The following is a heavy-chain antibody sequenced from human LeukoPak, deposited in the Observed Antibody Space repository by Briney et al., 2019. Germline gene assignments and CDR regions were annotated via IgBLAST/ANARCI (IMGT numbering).Heavy chain of an antibody. CDR3: AKDHGSSDWYYFDY. V-gene: IGHV3-30*02. J-gene: IGHJ4*02. Sequence: GGSLRLSCAASGFTFSSYAMHWVRQAPGKGLEWVAFIHYDGSNNYYADSVKGRFTISRDNSKNTLYLQMNTLRADDTAVYYCAKDHGSSDWYYFDYWGQGALVTVSS. CDR2: IHYDGSNN. CDR1: GFTFSSYA. D-gene: IGHD6-13*01.